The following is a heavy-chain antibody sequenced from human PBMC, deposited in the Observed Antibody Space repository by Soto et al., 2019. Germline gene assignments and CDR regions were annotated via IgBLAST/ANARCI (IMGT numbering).Heavy chain of an antibody. CDR1: RDSVSSNSAG. Sequence: SQTLSLTCAITRDSVSSNSAGWSWVRQSPSRGLEWLGRTYYRSKWYYEYAVSVRGRITINPDTSKNQYSLQLNSMTPEDTAVYFCARGEQYSGRIFDYWGQGTLVTVSS. V-gene: IGHV6-1*01. CDR2: TYYRSKWYY. J-gene: IGHJ4*01. CDR3: ARGEQYSGRIFDY. D-gene: IGHD1-26*01.